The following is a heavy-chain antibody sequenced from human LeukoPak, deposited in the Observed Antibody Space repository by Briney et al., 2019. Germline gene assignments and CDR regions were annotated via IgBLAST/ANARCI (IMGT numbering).Heavy chain of an antibody. J-gene: IGHJ4*02. D-gene: IGHD6-6*01. V-gene: IGHV3-9*03. CDR2: ISWNSGSI. CDR3: AKDMGDSIAARPGAFDY. Sequence: GGSLRLSCAASGFTLDDYAMHWVRQAPGKGLEWVSGISWNSGSIGYADSVKGRFTISRDNAKNSLYLQMNSLRAEDMALYYCAKDMGDSIAARPGAFDYWGQGTLVTVSS. CDR1: GFTLDDYA.